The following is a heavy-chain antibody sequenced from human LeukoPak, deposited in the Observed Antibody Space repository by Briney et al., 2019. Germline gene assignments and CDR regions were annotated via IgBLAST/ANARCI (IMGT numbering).Heavy chain of an antibody. J-gene: IGHJ6*02. CDR1: GLKFSSYE. D-gene: IGHD1-26*01. CDR2: ISSSGNNI. V-gene: IGHV3-48*03. CDR3: ARVMGYYYAMDV. Sequence: TGGSLRLSCAASGLKFSSYEVNWVRQAPGKGLEWVSYISSSGNNIYYADSVKGRLTISRDIAKNSLYLQMNSLRADDTAVYYCARVMGYYYAMDVWGQGTTVTVSS.